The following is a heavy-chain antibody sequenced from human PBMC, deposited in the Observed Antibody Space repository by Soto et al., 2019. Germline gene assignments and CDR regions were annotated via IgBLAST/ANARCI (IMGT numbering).Heavy chain of an antibody. Sequence: YSVQVSCKASGGTFSSYAISWVRQAPGQGLEWMGGIIPIFGTANYAQKFQGRVTITADESTSTAYMELSSLRSEDTAVYYCARDPGYGHNPFVYSGKGTLVTVSS. V-gene: IGHV1-69*13. CDR1: GGTFSSYA. CDR3: ARDPGYGHNPFVY. CDR2: IIPIFGTA. D-gene: IGHD2-2*03. J-gene: IGHJ4*02.